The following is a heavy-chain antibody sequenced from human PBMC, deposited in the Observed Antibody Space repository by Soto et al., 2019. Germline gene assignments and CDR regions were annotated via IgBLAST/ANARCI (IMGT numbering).Heavy chain of an antibody. CDR1: GYTFTSYG. CDR3: ARYFVTRVLEWFHWWFDP. CDR2: ISAYNGNT. V-gene: IGHV1-18*04. Sequence: ASVKVSCKASGYTFTSYGISWVRQAPGQGLEWMGWISAYNGNTNYAQKLQGRVTMTTDTSTSTAYMELRSLRSDDTAVYYCARYFVTRVLEWFHWWFDPWGQGTLVTVSS. J-gene: IGHJ5*02. D-gene: IGHD3-3*01.